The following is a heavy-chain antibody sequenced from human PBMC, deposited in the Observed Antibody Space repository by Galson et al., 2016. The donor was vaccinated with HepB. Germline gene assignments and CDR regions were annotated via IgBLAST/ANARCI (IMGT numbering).Heavy chain of an antibody. V-gene: IGHV3-23*01. CDR2: IDVPTPNT. CDR3: TTWLSHHFDY. Sequence: SLRLSCAASGFTFRNYALSWVRRAPGKGLEWVTHIDVPTPNTHYADSVRGRFSIYRDHARDTLYLQMDSLTAEDSAIYYCTTWLSHHFDYWGQGTRVTVSS. CDR1: GFTFRNYA. J-gene: IGHJ4*02. D-gene: IGHD6-19*01.